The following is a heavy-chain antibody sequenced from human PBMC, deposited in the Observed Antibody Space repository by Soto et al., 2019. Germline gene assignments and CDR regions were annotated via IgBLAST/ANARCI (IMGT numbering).Heavy chain of an antibody. CDR2: INHSGST. V-gene: IGHV4-34*01. CDR1: GGSFSGYY. J-gene: IGHJ5*02. Sequence: SETLSLTCAVYGGSFSGYYWSWIRQPPGKGLEWIGEINHSGSTNYNPSLKSRVTMSVDTSKNQFSLKLSSVTAADTAVYYCARGGPVRFLEWLPTPGPLDPWGQGTLVTVSS. D-gene: IGHD3-3*01. CDR3: ARGGPVRFLEWLPTPGPLDP.